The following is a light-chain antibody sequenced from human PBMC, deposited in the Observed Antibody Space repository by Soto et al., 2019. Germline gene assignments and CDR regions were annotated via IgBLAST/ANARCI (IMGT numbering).Light chain of an antibody. V-gene: IGKV3-15*01. J-gene: IGKJ2*01. CDR3: QQYNNWPMFT. CDR2: GAS. CDR1: QSVSSN. Sequence: EIVMTQSPATLSVSPGERATLSCRASQSVSSNLAWYQQKPGQAPRLLIYGASTRATGIPARFSGSGSRTECTLTVSSLESEVFAVYYCQQYNNWPMFTFGEGTNLEIK.